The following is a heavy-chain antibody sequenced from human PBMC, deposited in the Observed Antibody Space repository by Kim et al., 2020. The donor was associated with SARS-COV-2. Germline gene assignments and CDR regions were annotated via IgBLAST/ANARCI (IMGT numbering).Heavy chain of an antibody. V-gene: IGHV3-33*08. CDR2: TWYDGSNK. Sequence: GGSPRLSCAASGFTFSSYGMHWVRQAPGKGLEWVAVTWYDGSNKYYADSVKGRFTISRDNSKNTLYLQMNSLRAEDTAVYYCARDPSTYYYDSSGYSYFDYWGQGTLVTVSS. J-gene: IGHJ4*02. CDR3: ARDPSTYYYDSSGYSYFDY. CDR1: GFTFSSYG. D-gene: IGHD3-22*01.